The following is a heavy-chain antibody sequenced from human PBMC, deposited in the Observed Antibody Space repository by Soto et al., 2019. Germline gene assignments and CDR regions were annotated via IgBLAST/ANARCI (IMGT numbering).Heavy chain of an antibody. CDR3: ARDPQEGSDFWSGYSPHRGLYGMDV. Sequence: ASVKVSCKASGYTFTGYYMHWVRQAPGQGLEWMGWINPNSGGTNYAQKFQGRVTMTRDTSISTAYMELSRLRSDDTAVYYCARDPQEGSDFWSGYSPHRGLYGMDVWGQGHRVTVSS. J-gene: IGHJ6*02. CDR1: GYTFTGYY. CDR2: INPNSGGT. V-gene: IGHV1-2*02. D-gene: IGHD3-3*01.